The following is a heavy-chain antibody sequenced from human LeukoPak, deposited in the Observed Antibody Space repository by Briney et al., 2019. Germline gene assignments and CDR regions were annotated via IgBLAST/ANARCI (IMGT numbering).Heavy chain of an antibody. CDR1: GFTVNSNY. D-gene: IGHD5-24*01. CDR2: ISGSGGST. V-gene: IGHV3-23*01. Sequence: GGSLRLSCAASGFTVNSNYLSWVRQAPGKGLEWVSAISGSGGSTYYADSVKGRFTISRDNSKNTLYLQMNSLRAEDTAVYYCAKTLDGYKYYFDYWGQGTLVTVSS. J-gene: IGHJ4*02. CDR3: AKTLDGYKYYFDY.